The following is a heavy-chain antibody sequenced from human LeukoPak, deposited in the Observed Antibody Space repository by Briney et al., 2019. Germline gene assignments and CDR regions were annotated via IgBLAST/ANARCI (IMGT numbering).Heavy chain of an antibody. CDR1: SGSFSGYY. CDR3: ARRKDYYSPSVLYNWFDP. CDR2: INHSGST. D-gene: IGHD3-22*01. V-gene: IGHV4-34*01. J-gene: IGHJ5*02. Sequence: SETLSLTCAVYSGSFSGYYRSWIGQPRGKGLEWIGEINHSGSTNYNPSLKSRVTISVDTSKNQFSLKLSSVTAADTAVYYCARRKDYYSPSVLYNWFDPWGQGTLVTVSS.